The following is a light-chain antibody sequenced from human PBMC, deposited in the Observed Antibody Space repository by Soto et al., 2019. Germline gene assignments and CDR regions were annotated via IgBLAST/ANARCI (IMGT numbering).Light chain of an antibody. CDR1: QSIRSW. CDR3: QQYDSFSKT. J-gene: IGKJ1*01. CDR2: DAS. Sequence: DIQMTQSPSTLSASVGDRVTITCRASQSIRSWLAWYQQKPGKAPQLLIYDASNLESGVPSRFSASVSGTEFTLTISSLQPDDFAPYYCQQYDSFSKTFGRGTKVEVK. V-gene: IGKV1-5*01.